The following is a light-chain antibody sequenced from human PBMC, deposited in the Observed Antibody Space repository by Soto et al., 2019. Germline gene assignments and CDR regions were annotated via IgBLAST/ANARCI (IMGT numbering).Light chain of an antibody. J-gene: IGLJ2*01. Sequence: QSGLTQPASVSGSPGQSITISCTGTRNDIGTYTYVSWYQHHPGKAPKLLIYEVSDRPSGVSNRFSGSKSGNTASLTISGLQAEDEADYYCQSYDNSLSVHVVFGGGTKLTVL. CDR1: RNDIGTYTY. CDR2: EVS. V-gene: IGLV2-14*01. CDR3: QSYDNSLSVHVV.